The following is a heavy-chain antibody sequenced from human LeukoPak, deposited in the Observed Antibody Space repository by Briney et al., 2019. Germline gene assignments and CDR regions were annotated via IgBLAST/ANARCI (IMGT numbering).Heavy chain of an antibody. D-gene: IGHD6-19*01. CDR1: GGSLSGYY. J-gene: IGHJ4*02. CDR2: INHSGST. CDR3: ARDYSGWYLS. Sequence: PSETLSLTCAVYGGSLSGYYWSWIRQPPGKGLEWIGEINHSGSTNYNPSLKSRVTISVDTSKNQFSLKLSSVTAADTAVYYCARDYSGWYLSWGQGTLVTVSS. V-gene: IGHV4-34*01.